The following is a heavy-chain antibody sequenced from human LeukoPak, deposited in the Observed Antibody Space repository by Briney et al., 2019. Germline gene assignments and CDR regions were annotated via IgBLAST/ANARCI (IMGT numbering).Heavy chain of an antibody. Sequence: SETLSLTCTVSGGSISSYYWSWIRQPPGKGLEWIGYIYYSGSTNYNPSLKSRVTISVDTSKNQFSLKLSSVTAADTAVYYCARQIRNYDSSGYYYFRGYFDYWGQGTLVTVSS. D-gene: IGHD3-22*01. CDR2: IYYSGST. CDR3: ARQIRNYDSSGYYYFRGYFDY. J-gene: IGHJ4*02. CDR1: GGSISSYY. V-gene: IGHV4-59*08.